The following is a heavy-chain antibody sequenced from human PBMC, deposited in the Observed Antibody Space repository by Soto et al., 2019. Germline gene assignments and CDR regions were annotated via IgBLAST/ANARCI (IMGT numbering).Heavy chain of an antibody. J-gene: IGHJ6*02. D-gene: IGHD3-10*01. V-gene: IGHV1-46*01. CDR1: GYIFTSYY. Sequence: ASVKVSCKASGYIFTSYYMHWVRQAPGQGLEWVGIINPSGGSTSYAQKFQGRVTMTRDTSTSTVYMELSSLRSEDTAVYYCARDRWFGELLFEYYYYGMDVWGQGTTVTVSS. CDR3: ARDRWFGELLFEYYYYGMDV. CDR2: INPSGGST.